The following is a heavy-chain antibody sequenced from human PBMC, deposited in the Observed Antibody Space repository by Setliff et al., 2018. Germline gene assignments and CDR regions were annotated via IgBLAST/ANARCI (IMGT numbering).Heavy chain of an antibody. Sequence: PGGSLRLSCAASGFIFSSYWMNWVRQAPGKGLEWVATINQDGSGKYYVDSVKGRFTISRDNAKSSLYLQMNSLRADDTAVYYCARSPGWIPWFDYWGQGILVTVSS. CDR3: ARSPGWIPWFDY. V-gene: IGHV3-7*01. D-gene: IGHD5-18*01. CDR2: INQDGSGK. CDR1: GFIFSSYW. J-gene: IGHJ4*02.